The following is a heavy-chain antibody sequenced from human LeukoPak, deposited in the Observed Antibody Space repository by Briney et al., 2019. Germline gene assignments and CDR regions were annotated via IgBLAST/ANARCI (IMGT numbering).Heavy chain of an antibody. Sequence: GGSLRLSCAASGFTFSSYAMSWVRQAPGKGLEWVSAISGSGGSTYYADSVKGRFTISRDNSKNTLYLQMNSLRAEDTAVYYCAKPLGLGGDYYYYGMDVWDQGTTVTVSS. CDR2: ISGSGGST. CDR3: AKPLGLGGDYYYYGMDV. J-gene: IGHJ6*02. D-gene: IGHD3-16*01. V-gene: IGHV3-23*01. CDR1: GFTFSSYA.